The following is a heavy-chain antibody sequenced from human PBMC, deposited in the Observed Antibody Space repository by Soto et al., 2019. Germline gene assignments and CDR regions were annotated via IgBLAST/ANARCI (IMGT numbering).Heavy chain of an antibody. CDR2: ISSSSSYI. D-gene: IGHD2-15*01. V-gene: IGHV3-21*01. CDR1: GFTFSSYS. Sequence: GGSLRLSCAASGFTFSSYSMNWVRQAPGKGPEWVSSISSSSSYIYYADSVKGRFTISRDNAKNSLYLQMNSLRAEDTAVYYCARGLVAARFDYWGQGTLVTVSS. CDR3: ARGLVAARFDY. J-gene: IGHJ4*02.